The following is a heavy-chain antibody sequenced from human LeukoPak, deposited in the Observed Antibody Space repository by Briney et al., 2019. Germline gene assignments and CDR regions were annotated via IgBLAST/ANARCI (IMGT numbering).Heavy chain of an antibody. D-gene: IGHD3-3*01. Sequence: PGGSLRLSCAASGFTFSSYSMNWVRQAPGKGLEWVSYISSSSSTIYYADSVKGRFTISRDNAKNSLYLQMNSLRAEDTALYHCARGITIFGVVIKGMDVWGKGTTVTVSS. CDR2: ISSSSSTI. CDR3: ARGITIFGVVIKGMDV. CDR1: GFTFSSYS. J-gene: IGHJ6*04. V-gene: IGHV3-48*04.